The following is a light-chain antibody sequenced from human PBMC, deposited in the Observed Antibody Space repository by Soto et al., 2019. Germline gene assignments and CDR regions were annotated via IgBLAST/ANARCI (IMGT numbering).Light chain of an antibody. CDR2: DAS. Sequence: PGGRGTLWCRASQSVSLSLAWYQQKPGQAPRLLIYDASKRASGFPARFSGSGSGTDFTLTIISLEHEDFAVYYSQERTGWPAWTVGQGTKVDIK. V-gene: IGKV3-11*01. CDR3: QERTGWPAWT. CDR1: QSVSLS. J-gene: IGKJ1*01.